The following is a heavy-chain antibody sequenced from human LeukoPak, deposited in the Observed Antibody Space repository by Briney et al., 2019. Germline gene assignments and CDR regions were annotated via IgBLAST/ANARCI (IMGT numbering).Heavy chain of an antibody. CDR1: GGSISSSSYY. Sequence: SETLSLTCTVSGGSISSSSYYWGWIRQPPGKGLEWIGSIYYSGSTYYNPSLKSRVTISVDTSKNQFSLKLSSVTAADTAVYYCARQSGSGYYPFDYWGQGTLVTVSS. J-gene: IGHJ4*02. CDR2: IYYSGST. V-gene: IGHV4-39*01. D-gene: IGHD3-22*01. CDR3: ARQSGSGYYPFDY.